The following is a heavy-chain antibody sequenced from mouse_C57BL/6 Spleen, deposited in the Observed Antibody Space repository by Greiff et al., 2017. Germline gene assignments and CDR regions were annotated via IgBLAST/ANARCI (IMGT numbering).Heavy chain of an antibody. V-gene: IGHV5-17*01. Sequence: EVKLMESGGGLVKPGGSLKLPCAASGFTFSDYGMHWVRQAPEKGLEWVAYISSGSSTIYYADTVKGRFTISRDNAKNTLFLQMTSLRSEDTAMYYCAKLGRDAMDYWGQGTSVTVSS. CDR3: AKLGRDAMDY. CDR1: GFTFSDYG. J-gene: IGHJ4*01. CDR2: ISSGSSTI. D-gene: IGHD4-1*01.